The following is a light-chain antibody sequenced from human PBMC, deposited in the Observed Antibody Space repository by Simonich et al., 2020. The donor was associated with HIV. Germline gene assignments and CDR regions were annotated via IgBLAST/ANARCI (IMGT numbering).Light chain of an antibody. V-gene: IGKV1-9*01. J-gene: IGKJ2*01. CDR1: QGISNS. CDR3: QQYNSYPYT. CDR2: ATS. Sequence: DIQLTQSPSFLSASVGDRVTITCRSSQGISNSLAWYQQKPGKAPKLLIYATSTLQSGVPSRFSGSGSGTEFTLTINSLQPDDFATYYCQQYNSYPYTFGQGTKLEIK.